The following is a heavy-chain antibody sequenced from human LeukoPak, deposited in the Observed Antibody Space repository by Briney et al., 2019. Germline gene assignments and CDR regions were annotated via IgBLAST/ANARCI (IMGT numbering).Heavy chain of an antibody. D-gene: IGHD3-22*01. Sequence: TSQTLSLTCTVSGGSISSGGYYWSWIRQHPGKGLEWIGYIYYSGSTYYNPSLKSRVTISVDTSKNQFPLKLSSVTAADTAVYYCARAPGLITMIVVPNAFDIWGQGTMVTVSS. V-gene: IGHV4-31*03. CDR2: IYYSGST. CDR1: GGSISSGGYY. CDR3: ARAPGLITMIVVPNAFDI. J-gene: IGHJ3*02.